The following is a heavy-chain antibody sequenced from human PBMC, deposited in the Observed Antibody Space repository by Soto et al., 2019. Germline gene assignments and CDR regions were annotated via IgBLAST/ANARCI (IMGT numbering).Heavy chain of an antibody. D-gene: IGHD2-15*01. CDR2: INPNSGGT. V-gene: IGHV1-2*04. J-gene: IGHJ4*02. Sequence: ASVKVSCKASGYTFTGYYMHWVRQAPGQGLEWMGWINPNSGGTNYAQKFQGWVTMTRDTSISTAYMELSSLRSEDTAVYYCATVYCSGGSCYSIDYWGQGTLVTVSS. CDR1: GYTFTGYY. CDR3: ATVYCSGGSCYSIDY.